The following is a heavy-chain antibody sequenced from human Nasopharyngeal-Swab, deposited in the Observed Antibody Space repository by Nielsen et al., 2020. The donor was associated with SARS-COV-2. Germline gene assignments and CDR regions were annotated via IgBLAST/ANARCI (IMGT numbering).Heavy chain of an antibody. D-gene: IGHD2-21*02. Sequence: SETLSLTCTVSGGSIRRSDYYWAWIRQPPGKGLEWIASIFYTGTTSYSPSLESRVTISVDTSKNQFSLMLSSVTAADTAVYYCARAPPGVVFGVVTAIVAFDIWGQGTMVTVSS. J-gene: IGHJ3*02. CDR3: ARAPPGVVFGVVTAIVAFDI. CDR2: IFYTGTT. CDR1: GGSIRRSDYY. V-gene: IGHV4-39*07.